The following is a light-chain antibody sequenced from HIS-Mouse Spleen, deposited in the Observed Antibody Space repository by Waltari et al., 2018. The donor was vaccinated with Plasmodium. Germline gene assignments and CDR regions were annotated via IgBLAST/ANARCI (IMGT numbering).Light chain of an antibody. J-gene: IGKJ4*01. Sequence: EIVMTQSPSTLSVSPGDRATLACTASQSVSSNLAWYQQKPGQAPRLLIYGASTRATGIPARFSGSGSGTEFTFTISSMQSEDFAVYYCQQYNNWPLTFGGGTKVEIK. V-gene: IGKV3-15*01. CDR2: GAS. CDR1: QSVSSN. CDR3: QQYNNWPLT.